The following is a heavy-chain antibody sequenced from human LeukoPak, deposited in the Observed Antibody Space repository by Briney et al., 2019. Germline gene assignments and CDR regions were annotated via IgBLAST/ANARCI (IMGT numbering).Heavy chain of an antibody. CDR2: IYYSGST. CDR3: ARGGYFGVVIFDY. Sequence: SETLSLTCTVSGGSIGSYYWSWIRQPPGKGLEWIGYIYYSGSTNYSPSLKSRVTISVDTSKNQFSLKLTSVTAADTAVYYCARGGYFGVVIFDYCGQGTLVTVSS. J-gene: IGHJ4*02. V-gene: IGHV4-59*01. CDR1: GGSIGSYY. D-gene: IGHD3-3*01.